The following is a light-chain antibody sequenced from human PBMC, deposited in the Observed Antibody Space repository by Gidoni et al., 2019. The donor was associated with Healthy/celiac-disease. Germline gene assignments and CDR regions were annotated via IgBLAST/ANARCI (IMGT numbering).Light chain of an antibody. Sequence: EIVLTQSPATLSLSPGERATLSCRASQSVSSYLAWDQQKPGQAPRLLIYDASNSATGIPARFSGSGSGTDFTLTISSLEPEDFAVYYCQQRSNWPPITFGQGTRLEIK. CDR3: QQRSNWPPIT. CDR2: DAS. J-gene: IGKJ5*01. CDR1: QSVSSY. V-gene: IGKV3-11*01.